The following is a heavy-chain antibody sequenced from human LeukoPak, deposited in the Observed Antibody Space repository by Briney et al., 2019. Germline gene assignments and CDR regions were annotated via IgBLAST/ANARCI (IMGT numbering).Heavy chain of an antibody. J-gene: IGHJ4*01. CDR1: GGSISGDY. CDR3: ARVYSHGYSDY. V-gene: IGHV4-59*01. D-gene: IGHD2-21*01. CDR2: IYYSGST. Sequence: SETLSLTCTVSGGSISGDYWSWIRQPPGKGLEWIGYIYYSGSTKYNPSLKSRVTISVDTSKNQFSLKLTSVTAADTAIYYCARVYSHGYSDYWGHGTLVTVSS.